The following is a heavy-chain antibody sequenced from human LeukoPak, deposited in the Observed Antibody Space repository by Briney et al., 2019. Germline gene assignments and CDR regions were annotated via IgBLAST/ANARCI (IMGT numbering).Heavy chain of an antibody. CDR3: ARFDTAMVFDF. D-gene: IGHD5-18*01. CDR1: GGSISSYY. CDR2: IYYSGST. V-gene: IGHV4-59*08. Sequence: PSETLSLTCTVSGGSISSYYWSWIRQPPGKGLEWIGYIYYSGSTNYNPSLKSRVTISVDTSKNQFSLKLSSVTAADTAVYYCARFDTAMVFDFWGQGTLVTVSS. J-gene: IGHJ4*02.